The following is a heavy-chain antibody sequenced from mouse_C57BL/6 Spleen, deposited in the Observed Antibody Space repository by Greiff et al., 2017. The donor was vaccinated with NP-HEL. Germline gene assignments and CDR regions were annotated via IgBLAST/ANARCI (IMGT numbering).Heavy chain of an antibody. D-gene: IGHD2-4*01. Sequence: QVQLQQPGAELVKPGASVKMSCKASGYTFTSYWITWVKQRPGQGLEWIGDIYPGSGSTNYNEKFKSKATLTVDTSSSTAYMQLSSLTSEDSAVYYCARYYDYDRYFDVWGTGTTVTVSS. CDR3: ARYYDYDRYFDV. CDR2: IYPGSGST. V-gene: IGHV1-55*01. J-gene: IGHJ1*03. CDR1: GYTFTSYW.